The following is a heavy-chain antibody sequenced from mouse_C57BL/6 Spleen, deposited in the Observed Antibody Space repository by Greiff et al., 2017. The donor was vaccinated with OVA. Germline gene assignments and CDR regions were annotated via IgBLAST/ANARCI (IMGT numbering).Heavy chain of an antibody. J-gene: IGHJ3*01. V-gene: IGHV1-55*01. D-gene: IGHD4-1*01. CDR1: GYTFTSYW. CDR3: ARGKNWDEGFAY. Sequence: QVQLQQPGAELVKPGASVKMSCKASGYTFTSYWITWVKQRPGQGLEWIGDIYPGSGSTNYNEKFKSKATLTVDTSSSTAYMQLSSLTSEDSAVYYCARGKNWDEGFAYWGQGTLVTVSA. CDR2: IYPGSGST.